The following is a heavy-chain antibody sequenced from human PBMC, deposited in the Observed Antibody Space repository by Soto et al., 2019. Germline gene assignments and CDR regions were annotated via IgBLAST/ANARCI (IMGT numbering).Heavy chain of an antibody. V-gene: IGHV3-53*01. J-gene: IGHJ4*02. D-gene: IGHD6-25*01. CDR1: GFTVSNNY. Sequence: EVQLVESGGGLIQPGGSLRLSCAVSGFTVSNNYMSWVRQAPGKGLEGVSVIYSGGYTAYGDSVKGRFTISRDNSKNTLYLQMNSLRPNAGAVFLGAAQRGGGGYWGQGTLVTVSS. CDR2: IYSGGYT. CDR3: AAQRGGGGY.